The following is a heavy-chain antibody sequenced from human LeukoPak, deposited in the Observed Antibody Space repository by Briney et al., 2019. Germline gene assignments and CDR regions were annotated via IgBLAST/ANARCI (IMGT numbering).Heavy chain of an antibody. CDR2: IWYDGSNK. D-gene: IGHD2-21*02. V-gene: IGHV3-33*01. J-gene: IGHJ4*02. Sequence: SGGSLRLSCAASGLTFNTYGMHWVRQAPGKGLEWVALIWYDGSNKYYADSVEGRFTISRDNSKNTLYLQMNSLRAEDTAVYYCARGKTAFDHWGQGTQVTVSS. CDR1: GLTFNTYG. CDR3: ARGKTAFDH.